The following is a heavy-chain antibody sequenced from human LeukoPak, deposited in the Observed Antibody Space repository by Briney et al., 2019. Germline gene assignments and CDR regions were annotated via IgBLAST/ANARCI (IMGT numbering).Heavy chain of an antibody. Sequence: SETLSLTCTVSGGSISSGGYYWSWIRQHPGKGLEWIGYICYSGSTYYNPSLKSRVTISVDTSKNQFSLKLSSVTAADTAVYYCARVPIPPHCSSTSCYSIDYWGQGTLVTVSS. CDR2: ICYSGST. CDR1: GGSISSGGYY. CDR3: ARVPIPPHCSSTSCYSIDY. J-gene: IGHJ4*02. V-gene: IGHV4-31*03. D-gene: IGHD2-2*01.